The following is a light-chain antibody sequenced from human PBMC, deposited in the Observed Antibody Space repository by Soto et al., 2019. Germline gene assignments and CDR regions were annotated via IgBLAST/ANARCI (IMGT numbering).Light chain of an antibody. J-gene: IGKJ1*01. CDR2: AAF. CDR3: QQYDSSPRT. V-gene: IGKV3-20*01. Sequence: EIVLTQSPGTLSLSPGERATLSCRASQSVSSSYLAWYQQKPGQAPRLLIYAAFVRATGIPDRFSGSGSGTDFTLTISGLEPEDFAVYYCQQYDSSPRTFGQGTKVDIK. CDR1: QSVSSSY.